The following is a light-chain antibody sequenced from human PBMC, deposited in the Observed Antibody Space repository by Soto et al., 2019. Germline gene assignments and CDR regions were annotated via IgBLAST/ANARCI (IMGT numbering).Light chain of an antibody. Sequence: SYELTQPLSVSVALGQTARITCGGNNIASKNVHWYQQKPGQAPVLVIYRIDNRPSGIPERFSGSNSGKTATLTITRAQAGDGADYYCQVWDSSAPVVFGGGTKLTVL. V-gene: IGLV3-9*01. J-gene: IGLJ2*01. CDR3: QVWDSSAPVV. CDR2: RID. CDR1: NIASKN.